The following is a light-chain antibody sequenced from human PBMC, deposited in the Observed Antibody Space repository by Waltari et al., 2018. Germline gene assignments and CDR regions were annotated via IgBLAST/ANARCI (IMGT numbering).Light chain of an antibody. V-gene: IGKV1-17*01. CDR1: QAISNN. Sequence: DIQMTQSPSSLSASVGERVTITCRASQAISNNLNWYQQKPGKAPKRLIYDASSLQSGVPSRFSGSGSGTVFTLTITSLQPEDFATYYCLQYDSVPYSFGQGTRVEIK. CDR3: LQYDSVPYS. CDR2: DAS. J-gene: IGKJ2*03.